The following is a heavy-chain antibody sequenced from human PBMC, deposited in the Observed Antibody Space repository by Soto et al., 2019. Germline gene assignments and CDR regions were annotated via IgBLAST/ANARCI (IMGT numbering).Heavy chain of an antibody. J-gene: IGHJ4*02. Sequence: ASVKVSCKASGGTFSSYTISWVRQAPGQGLEWMGRIIPILGIANYAQKFQGRVTMTTDTSTSTAYMELRSLRSDDTAVYYCARDLVPAAIQSIFGYWGQGTLVTVSS. CDR1: GGTFSSYT. D-gene: IGHD2-2*01. V-gene: IGHV1-69*04. CDR2: IIPILGIA. CDR3: ARDLVPAAIQSIFGY.